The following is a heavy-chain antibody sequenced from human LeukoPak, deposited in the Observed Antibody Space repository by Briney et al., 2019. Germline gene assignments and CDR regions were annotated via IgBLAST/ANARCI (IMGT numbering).Heavy chain of an antibody. J-gene: IGHJ4*02. CDR3: TREGRFKAQHLLDY. D-gene: IGHD2-2*01. Sequence: GGSLRLSCAASDFPFIGYTMHWVRQAPGKGLEWVAGIPYDGSQNSYADSVKGRFSISRDNSKSALYLQLSSLRPEDTAVYYCTREGRFKAQHLLDYWGQGTMVTVSS. V-gene: IGHV3-30*04. CDR1: DFPFIGYT. CDR2: IPYDGSQN.